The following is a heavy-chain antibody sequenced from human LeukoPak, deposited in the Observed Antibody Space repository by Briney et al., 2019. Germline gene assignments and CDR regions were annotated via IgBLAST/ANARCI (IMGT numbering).Heavy chain of an antibody. V-gene: IGHV3-23*01. J-gene: IGHJ1*01. D-gene: IGHD6-19*01. CDR3: ARDQYSSNWYVHH. CDR1: GFTFSSYA. CDR2: ITGSGDTT. Sequence: HPGGSLRLSCAASGFTFSSYAMSWVRQAPGKGLEWVSAITGSGDTTFYADSVKGRFTISRDNSKNTLSLQMNSLRAEDTAVYYCARDQYSSNWYVHHCGQGTLVTVS.